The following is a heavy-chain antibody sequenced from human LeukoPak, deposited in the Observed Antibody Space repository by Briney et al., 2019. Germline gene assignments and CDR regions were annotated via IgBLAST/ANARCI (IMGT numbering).Heavy chain of an antibody. D-gene: IGHD4-23*01. CDR2: ISGSGGST. J-gene: IGHJ3*02. CDR1: GFTFSSYA. CDR3: AKDSGTVVISGPPDAFDI. Sequence: GGSLRLSCAASGFTFSSYAMSWVRQAAGKGLEWVSAISGSGGSTYYADSVKGRFTISRDNSKNTLYLQMNSLRAEDTAVYYCAKDSGTVVISGPPDAFDIWGQGTMVTVSS. V-gene: IGHV3-23*01.